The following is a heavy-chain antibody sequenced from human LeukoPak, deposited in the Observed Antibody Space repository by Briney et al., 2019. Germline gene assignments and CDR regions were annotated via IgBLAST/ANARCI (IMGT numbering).Heavy chain of an antibody. CDR3: VRDTSVGAAYFDF. D-gene: IGHD3-3*01. CDR1: RFRFSSHG. Sequence: GGSLRLSCAASRFRFSSHGMHWVRQAPGKGLEWVAFIRYDGSDKYYADTVTGRFTISRDNSKNILSLQMTTLRPDDTAVYFCVRDTSVGAAYFDFWGQGALVAVSS. V-gene: IGHV3-30*02. CDR2: IRYDGSDK. J-gene: IGHJ4*02.